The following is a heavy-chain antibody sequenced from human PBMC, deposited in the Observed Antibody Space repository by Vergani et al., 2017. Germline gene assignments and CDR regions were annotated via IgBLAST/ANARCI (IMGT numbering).Heavy chain of an antibody. CDR3: TTESNYDFWSGYYYYYYYMDV. CDR2: IRSYRFGDGGTR. CDR1: GFTTGDYV. V-gene: IGHV3-49*03. Sequence: EAQLAESGGGLVQPGQSLRLSCTASGFTTGDYVMSWFRQAPGKGLESVGLIRSYRFGDGGTREYAASVKGRFTISRDNSKNTLYLQMNSLKTEDTAVYYCTTESNYDFWSGYYYYYYYMDVWGKGTTVTVSS. J-gene: IGHJ6*03. D-gene: IGHD3-3*01.